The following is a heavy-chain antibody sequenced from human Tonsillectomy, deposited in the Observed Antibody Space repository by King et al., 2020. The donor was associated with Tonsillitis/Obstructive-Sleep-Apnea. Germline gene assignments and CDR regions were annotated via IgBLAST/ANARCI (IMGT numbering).Heavy chain of an antibody. Sequence: QLQESGPGLVKPSETLSLTCTVSGGSISSSSYYWGWIRQPPGKGLEWIGSIYYSGSTYYNPSLKSRVTISVDTSKNQFSLKLSSVTAADTAVYYCATPRNYDFWSGYFYYYYYGMDVWGQGTTLTVSS. V-gene: IGHV4-39*01. CDR2: IYYSGST. D-gene: IGHD3-3*01. J-gene: IGHJ6*02. CDR1: GGSISSSSYY. CDR3: ATPRNYDFWSGYFYYYYYGMDV.